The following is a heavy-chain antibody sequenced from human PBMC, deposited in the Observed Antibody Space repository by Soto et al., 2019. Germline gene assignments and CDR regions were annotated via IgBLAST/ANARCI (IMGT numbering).Heavy chain of an antibody. CDR2: IYHSGRN. CDR1: DYSISSGYY. CDR3: ARGGQYNWNYGWFDP. J-gene: IGHJ5*02. Sequence: SETLSLTCAVSDYSISSGYYWAWIRQPPGKGLEWIGSIYHSGRNFYNPSLKSRVTISVDTSKNQFSLRLSSVTAADTAVYYCARGGQYNWNYGWFDPWGQGTLVTVSS. D-gene: IGHD1-7*01. V-gene: IGHV4-38-2*01.